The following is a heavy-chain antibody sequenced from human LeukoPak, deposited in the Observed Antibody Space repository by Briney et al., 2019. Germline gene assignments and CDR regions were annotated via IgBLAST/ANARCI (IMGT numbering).Heavy chain of an antibody. Sequence: GASVTVSYKAPGGTFSDYSISWVRQAPGQGLEWMGRILPLVGRLHYAQKFQGRFTLTADQSTTTVYMELSSLRSEDTAVYYCVRSGYDYDWFDPWGQGTLVTVSS. D-gene: IGHD5-12*01. CDR3: VRSGYDYDWFDP. CDR2: ILPLVGRL. V-gene: IGHV1-69*02. CDR1: GGTFSDYS. J-gene: IGHJ5*02.